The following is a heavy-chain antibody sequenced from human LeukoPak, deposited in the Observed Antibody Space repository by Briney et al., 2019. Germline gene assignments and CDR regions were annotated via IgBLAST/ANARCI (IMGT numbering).Heavy chain of an antibody. V-gene: IGHV1-69*05. CDR3: ASLSDFKLAFDI. D-gene: IGHD3-3*01. CDR1: GGTISSYA. Sequence: GASVKVSCKASGGTISSYAISWLRQAPGQRLEWMGRIIPIFGTANYAQKFQGRVTITTDESTSTAYMELSSLRSEDTAVYYCASLSDFKLAFDIWGQGTMVTVSS. J-gene: IGHJ3*02. CDR2: IIPIFGTA.